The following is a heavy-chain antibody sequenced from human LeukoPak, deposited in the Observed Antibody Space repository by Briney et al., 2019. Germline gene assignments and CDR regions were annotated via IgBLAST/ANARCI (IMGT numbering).Heavy chain of an antibody. Sequence: PGRSLRLSCAASGFTFGNYAMHWVRQAPGKGLEWVAVISFDESKKYYVDSVKGRFSISRDNSKNTLYLQMNSLRAEDTAVYYCAKDVNFAAMVPLNFDYWGQGTLVTVSS. D-gene: IGHD5-18*01. CDR3: AKDVNFAAMVPLNFDY. CDR2: ISFDESKK. CDR1: GFTFGNYA. J-gene: IGHJ4*02. V-gene: IGHV3-30*18.